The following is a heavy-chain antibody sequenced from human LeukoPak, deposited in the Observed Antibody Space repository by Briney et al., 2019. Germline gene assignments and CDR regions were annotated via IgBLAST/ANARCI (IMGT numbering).Heavy chain of an antibody. V-gene: IGHV1-18*01. CDR1: GYTFTSYG. CDR3: ARGSYNYPQGDY. CDR2: ISAYNGNT. D-gene: IGHD5-24*01. Sequence: ASGKVSCKASGYTFTSYGISWVRQAPGQGLEWMGWISAYNGNTNYAQKLQGRVTMTTDTSTSTAYMQLRSLRSDDTAVYYCARGSYNYPQGDYWGQGTLVTVSS. J-gene: IGHJ4*02.